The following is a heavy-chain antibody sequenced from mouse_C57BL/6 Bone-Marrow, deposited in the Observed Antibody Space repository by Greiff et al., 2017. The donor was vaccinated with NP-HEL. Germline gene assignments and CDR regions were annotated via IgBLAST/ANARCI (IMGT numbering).Heavy chain of an antibody. CDR1: EYEFPSHD. D-gene: IGHD1-1*01. CDR2: ITSDGGST. CDR3: ARQRYYGSSYIWYFDV. J-gene: IGHJ1*03. Sequence: EVKVVESGGGLVQPGESLKLSCESNEYEFPSHDMSWVRKTPEKRLELVAAITSDGGSTYYPDTMERRFIISRDNTKKTLYLQMSSLRSEDTALYYCARQRYYGSSYIWYFDVWGTGTTVTVSS. V-gene: IGHV5-2*01.